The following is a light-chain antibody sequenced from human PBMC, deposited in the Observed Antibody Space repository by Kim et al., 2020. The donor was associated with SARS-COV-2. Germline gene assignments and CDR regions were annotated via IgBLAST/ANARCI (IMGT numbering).Light chain of an antibody. J-gene: IGLJ2*01. CDR2: DVS. CDR1: SSDVGGYNY. V-gene: IGLV2-14*04. CDR3: SSYTSSSYVV. Sequence: GHSITISCTGTSSDVGGYNYVSCYQQHPGKAPKLMIYDVSKRPSGVSNSFSGSKSGNTASLTISGLQAEDEADYYCSSYTSSSYVVFGGGTQLTVL.